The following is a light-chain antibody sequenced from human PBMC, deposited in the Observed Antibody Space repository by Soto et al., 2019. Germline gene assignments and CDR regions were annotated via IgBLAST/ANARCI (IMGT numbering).Light chain of an antibody. CDR2: GAS. CDR1: QSVSSN. V-gene: IGKV3-15*01. Sequence: EIVMTQSPATLSVSPGEKATLSCRASQSVSSNLAWYQQKPGQAPRLLVYGASTRATGIPARFSGSGPGTEFTLTISSLQSEEFAVYYWQQYHNGPPGTFGQGTKLAIK. CDR3: QQYHNGPPGT. J-gene: IGKJ2*02.